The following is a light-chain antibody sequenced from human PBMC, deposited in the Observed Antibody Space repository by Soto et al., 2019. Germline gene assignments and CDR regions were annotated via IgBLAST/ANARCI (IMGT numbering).Light chain of an antibody. CDR3: QQYNNWPRT. J-gene: IGKJ1*01. CDR2: QAS. Sequence: IQMKQSPSTLTLSVGDRVPIPCGARQTISSSLEWYQQKPGKAPKLLIYQASTLKSGVPSRFSGSGSGTEFTLTISSLPSEDFAVYYCQQYNNWPRTFGQGTKVDI. CDR1: QTISSS. V-gene: IGKV1-5*03.